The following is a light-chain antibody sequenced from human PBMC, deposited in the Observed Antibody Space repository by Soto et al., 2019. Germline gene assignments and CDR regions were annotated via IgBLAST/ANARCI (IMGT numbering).Light chain of an antibody. CDR3: QQSYRSPPT. V-gene: IGKV1-39*01. J-gene: IGKJ4*01. Sequence: DIQMTQSPSSLSASVGDRVTITCRASQSISSYLNWYQQKPGKAPKLLIYAASRLQSGVPSRFSGSGSWTDFTLPISSLQPEEFATYFCQQSYRSPPTFGGGTKVEIK. CDR2: AAS. CDR1: QSISSY.